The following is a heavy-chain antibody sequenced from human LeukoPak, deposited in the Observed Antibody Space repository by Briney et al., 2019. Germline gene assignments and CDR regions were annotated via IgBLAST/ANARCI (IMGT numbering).Heavy chain of an antibody. CDR3: AKEGGYSSSWYISAYFDY. J-gene: IGHJ4*02. D-gene: IGHD6-13*01. V-gene: IGHV3-23*01. CDR1: GFTLSSHA. CDR2: ISGSGGST. Sequence: GGSLRLSCAASGFTLSSHAMSWVRQAPGKGLEWVSAISGSGGSTYYADSVKGRFTISRDNSKNTLYLQMNSLRAEDTAVYYCAKEGGYSSSWYISAYFDYWGQGTLVTVSS.